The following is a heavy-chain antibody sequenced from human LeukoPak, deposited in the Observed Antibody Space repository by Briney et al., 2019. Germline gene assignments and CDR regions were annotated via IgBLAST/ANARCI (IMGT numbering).Heavy chain of an antibody. Sequence: GGSLRLSCTASGFTFGDYAMSWFRQAPGKGLEWVGFIRSKAYGGTTEYAASVKGRFTISRDDSKSIAYLQMNSLRAEDTAVYYCARGSSWYPLGDYWGQGTLVTVSS. CDR2: IRSKAYGGTT. CDR1: GFTFGDYA. V-gene: IGHV3-49*03. D-gene: IGHD6-13*01. J-gene: IGHJ4*02. CDR3: ARGSSWYPLGDY.